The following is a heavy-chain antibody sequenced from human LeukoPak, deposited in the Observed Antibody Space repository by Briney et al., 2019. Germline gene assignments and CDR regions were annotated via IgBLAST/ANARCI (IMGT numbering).Heavy chain of an antibody. CDR1: GFTFSSYG. V-gene: IGHV3-30*02. J-gene: IGHJ4*02. CDR3: AKDRSLIAAPDY. Sequence: GGSLRLSCAASGFTFSSYGMHWVRQAPGKGLEWVAFIRYDGSNKYYADSVKGRFTISRDNSKNTLYLQMNSLRAEDTAVYYCAKDRSLIAAPDYWGQGTLVTVSS. D-gene: IGHD6-6*01. CDR2: IRYDGSNK.